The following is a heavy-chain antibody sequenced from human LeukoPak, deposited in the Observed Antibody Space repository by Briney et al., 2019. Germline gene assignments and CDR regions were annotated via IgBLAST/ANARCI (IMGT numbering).Heavy chain of an antibody. Sequence: GGSLRLSCAASGFTFSSYGMHWARQAPGKGLEWVAVISYDGSNKYYADSVKGRFTISRDNSKNTLYLRMNSLRAEDTAVYYCAKDRVRSPTTYSSGDMGHYYYGMDVWGQGTTVTVSS. J-gene: IGHJ6*02. D-gene: IGHD2-21*01. CDR2: ISYDGSNK. CDR3: AKDRVRSPTTYSSGDMGHYYYGMDV. CDR1: GFTFSSYG. V-gene: IGHV3-30*18.